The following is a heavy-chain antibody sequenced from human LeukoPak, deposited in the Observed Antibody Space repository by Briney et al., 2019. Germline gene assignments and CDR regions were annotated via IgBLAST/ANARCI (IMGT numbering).Heavy chain of an antibody. CDR1: GFTFSYYW. J-gene: IGHJ4*02. CDR3: RSDRGYRPYDC. D-gene: IGHD6-13*01. CDR2: IKQGGSEK. V-gene: IGHV3-7*01. Sequence: GGSLRLSCTASGFTFSYYWINWVRQAPGKGLEWVASIKQGGSEKWYVDSVKGRFTISRDNAKNSVYLQMNTLRAEERAAYSCRSDRGYRPYDCWGQGPLVTVSS.